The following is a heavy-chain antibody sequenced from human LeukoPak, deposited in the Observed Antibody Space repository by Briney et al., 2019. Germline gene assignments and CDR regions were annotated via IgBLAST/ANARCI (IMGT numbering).Heavy chain of an antibody. Sequence: ASVKVSCKASGYTFIRYYMYWVRQAPGQGLEWVGIINPSGGSTSYAQKFQGRLTMTRDTSTSTVYMELSSLRSDDTAVYYCARTPAAGIYNWFDPWGQGTLVTVSS. V-gene: IGHV1-46*01. J-gene: IGHJ5*02. D-gene: IGHD6-13*01. CDR3: ARTPAAGIYNWFDP. CDR2: INPSGGST. CDR1: GYTFIRYY.